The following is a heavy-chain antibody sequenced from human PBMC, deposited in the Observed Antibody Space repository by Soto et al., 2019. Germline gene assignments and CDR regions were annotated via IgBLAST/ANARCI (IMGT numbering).Heavy chain of an antibody. Sequence: SQTLSLPCAISGDSVSSNSAAWNWIRQSPSRGLEWLGRTYYRSKWYNDYAVSVKSRITINPDTSKNQFSLQLNSVTPEDTAVYYCARLFDYYYVWGSEDYYYGMDVWGQGTTVTVSS. CDR1: GDSVSSNSAA. V-gene: IGHV6-1*01. CDR3: ARLFDYYYVWGSEDYYYGMDV. J-gene: IGHJ6*02. CDR2: TYYRSKWYN. D-gene: IGHD3-16*01.